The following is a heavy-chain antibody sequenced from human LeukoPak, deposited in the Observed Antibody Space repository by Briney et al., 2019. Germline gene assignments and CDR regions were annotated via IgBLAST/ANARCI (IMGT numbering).Heavy chain of an antibody. CDR2: INPNSGGT. CDR1: GYTFTGYY. CDR3: ARGFSSGWYYGEYYFDY. D-gene: IGHD6-19*01. J-gene: IGHJ4*02. V-gene: IGHV1-2*02. Sequence: GASVKVSCTASGYTFTGYYMHWVRQAPGQGLEWMGWINPNSGGTNYAQKFQGRVTMTRDTSISTAYMELSRLRSDDTAVYYCARGFSSGWYYGEYYFDYWGQGTLVTVSS.